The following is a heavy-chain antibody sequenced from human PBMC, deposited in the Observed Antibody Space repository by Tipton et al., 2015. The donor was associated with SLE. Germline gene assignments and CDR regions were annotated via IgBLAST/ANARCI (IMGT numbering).Heavy chain of an antibody. V-gene: IGHV4-39*07. Sequence: TLSLTCTVSGGSINRNYYYWGWIRQPPDKGLEWIGSIYYSGTTYYNPSLKSRVTISVDTSKNQFSLKLNSVTAADTAVYYCARGGSVNTINWFDPWGQGTLVTVSS. D-gene: IGHD4-17*01. CDR1: GGSINRNYYY. J-gene: IGHJ5*02. CDR2: IYYSGTT. CDR3: ARGGSVNTINWFDP.